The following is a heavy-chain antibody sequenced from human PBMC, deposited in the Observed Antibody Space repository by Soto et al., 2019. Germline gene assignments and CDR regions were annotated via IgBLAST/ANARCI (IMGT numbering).Heavy chain of an antibody. V-gene: IGHV4-31*03. Sequence: SETLSLTCTVSGGSISSGGYYWSWIRQHPGKGLEWIGYIYYSGSTYYNPSLKSRVTISVDTSKNQFSLKLSSVTAADTAVYYCARARRQLPPQTYYYYHYMDVWGKGTTVTVSS. D-gene: IGHD6-6*01. CDR1: GGSISSGGYY. J-gene: IGHJ6*03. CDR2: IYYSGST. CDR3: ARARRQLPPQTYYYYHYMDV.